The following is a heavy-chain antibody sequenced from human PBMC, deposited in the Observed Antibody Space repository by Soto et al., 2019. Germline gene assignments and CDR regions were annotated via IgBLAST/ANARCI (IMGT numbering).Heavy chain of an antibody. J-gene: IGHJ4*02. V-gene: IGHV4-31*03. CDR3: AANRGYDFYYSDS. CDR1: GASIKTGGYY. Sequence: PSETLSLTCTVSGASIKTGGYYSPWIRQHPVKSIEWIGYIYYSGTTYYTPSLESRVTMSVDLSTNQFSLRLTSVTAADAAVYYCAANRGYDFYYSDSWGQGALFRVSP. CDR2: IYYSGTT. D-gene: IGHD5-12*01.